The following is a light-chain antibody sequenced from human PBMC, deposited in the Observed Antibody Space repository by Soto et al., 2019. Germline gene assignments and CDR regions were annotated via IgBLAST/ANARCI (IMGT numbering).Light chain of an antibody. CDR1: QSISWW. CDR2: DAS. CDR3: QQYNGDSYT. Sequence: DIQMTQSPSTLSVSVGDRVTITCRASQSISWWLAWYQQKPGKGPKLLIYDASSLQSGVPSRFSGSGSGTEFTLTISSLQPDDFATYYCQQYNGDSYTFGQGTRLEIK. J-gene: IGKJ5*01. V-gene: IGKV1-5*01.